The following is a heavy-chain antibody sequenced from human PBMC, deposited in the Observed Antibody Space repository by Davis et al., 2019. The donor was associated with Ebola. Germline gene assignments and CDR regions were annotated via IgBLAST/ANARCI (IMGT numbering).Heavy chain of an antibody. Sequence: PGGSLRLSCAASGFTFSSYGMHWVRQAPGKGLEWVAVIWYDGSNKYYADSVKGRFTISRDNSKNTLYLQMNSLRAEDTAVYYCARLHYYGSGSYYARYNWFGPWGQGTLVTVSS. CDR2: IWYDGSNK. CDR3: ARLHYYGSGSYYARYNWFGP. J-gene: IGHJ5*02. D-gene: IGHD3-10*01. CDR1: GFTFSSYG. V-gene: IGHV3-33*01.